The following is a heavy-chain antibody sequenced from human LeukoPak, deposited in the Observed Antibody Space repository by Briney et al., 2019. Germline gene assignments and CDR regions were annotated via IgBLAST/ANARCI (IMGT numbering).Heavy chain of an antibody. CDR2: INPTSGDT. J-gene: IGHJ3*02. D-gene: IGHD6-25*01. CDR1: GYTFTSYY. V-gene: IGHV1-46*01. CDR3: ARYGFSSVWQGGWHAFDI. Sequence: ASVKVSCKASGYTFTSYYVHWVRQAPGQGLQWMGIINPTSGDTNYAQNFQGRVTMTRDMSTSTVYMEPSSLRSEDTAVYYCARYGFSSVWQGGWHAFDIWGHGTMVTVSS.